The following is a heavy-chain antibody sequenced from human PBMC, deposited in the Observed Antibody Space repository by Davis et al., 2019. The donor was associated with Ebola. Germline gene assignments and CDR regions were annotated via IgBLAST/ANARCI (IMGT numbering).Heavy chain of an antibody. CDR3: ARDVYGSGNYWFDP. V-gene: IGHV1-69*13. D-gene: IGHD3-10*01. J-gene: IGHJ5*02. CDR1: GYMFTSYG. CDR2: IIPVSGIP. Sequence: SVKVSCKATGYMFTSYGMNWVRQAPGQGLDWMGGIIPVSGIPKYAQKFQGRVTITADESTNTAYMELGSLRSEDTALYYCARDVYGSGNYWFDPWGQGTLVSVSS.